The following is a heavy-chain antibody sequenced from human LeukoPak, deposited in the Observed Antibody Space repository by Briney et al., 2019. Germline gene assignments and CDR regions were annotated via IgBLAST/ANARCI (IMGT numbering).Heavy chain of an antibody. Sequence: ASVKVSCKASGGTFSSYAISWVRQAPGQGLEWMGGIIPIFGTANYAQKFQGRVTITADESTSTAYMELSSLRSEDTAVYYCARVMAGTARRNYYYYMDVWGKGTTVTISS. V-gene: IGHV1-69*13. CDR2: IIPIFGTA. D-gene: IGHD6-25*01. J-gene: IGHJ6*03. CDR3: ARVMAGTARRNYYYYMDV. CDR1: GGTFSSYA.